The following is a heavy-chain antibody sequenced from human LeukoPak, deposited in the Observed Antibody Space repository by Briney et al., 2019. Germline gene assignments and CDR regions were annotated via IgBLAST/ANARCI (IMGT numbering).Heavy chain of an antibody. CDR2: INPTLGAP. V-gene: IGHV1-2*02. J-gene: IGHJ4*02. CDR3: ARVWSAYYYFDY. CDR1: GYTFTGYY. Sequence: ASVKVSCKASGYTFTGYYMHWVRQAPGQGLEWMGWINPTLGAPNYAQKFQGRVTMTRDTSISTAYMELSRLRSDDTAVYYCARVWSAYYYFDYWGQGTLVTVSS. D-gene: IGHD3-3*01.